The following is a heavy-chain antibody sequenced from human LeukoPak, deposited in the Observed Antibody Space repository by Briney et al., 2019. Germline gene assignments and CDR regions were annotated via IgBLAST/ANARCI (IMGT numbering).Heavy chain of an antibody. Sequence: PGRSLRLSCAASGFTFSSYGMHWVRQAPGKGLEWVAVISYDGSNKYYADSVKGRFTISRDNSKNTLYLQMNSLRAEDTAVYYCAKVGSSGWYDAFDIWGQGTMVTVSS. CDR2: ISYDGSNK. V-gene: IGHV3-30*18. CDR1: GFTFSSYG. CDR3: AKVGSSGWYDAFDI. J-gene: IGHJ3*02. D-gene: IGHD6-19*01.